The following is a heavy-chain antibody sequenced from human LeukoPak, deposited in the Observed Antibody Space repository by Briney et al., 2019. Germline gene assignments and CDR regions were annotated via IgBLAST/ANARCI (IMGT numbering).Heavy chain of an antibody. Sequence: PGGSLRLSCAASGFTFSSYGMHWVRQAPGKGLEWVAFIRYDGSNKYYADSVKGRFTISRDNAKNSLYLQMNSLRAEDTAVYYCARDNAWTRDYWGQGTLVTVSS. D-gene: IGHD3/OR15-3a*01. CDR3: ARDNAWTRDY. CDR2: IRYDGSNK. V-gene: IGHV3-30*02. J-gene: IGHJ4*02. CDR1: GFTFSSYG.